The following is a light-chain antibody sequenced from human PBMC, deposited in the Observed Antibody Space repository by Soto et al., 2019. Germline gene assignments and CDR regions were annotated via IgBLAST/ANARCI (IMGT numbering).Light chain of an antibody. CDR2: EVS. V-gene: IGLV2-23*02. CDR3: CSYAGSSTHGV. Sequence: SALTQPASVSGSPGQSITIAGTGSSSDVGSYNLVAWYKKHPGKAPKLMIYEVSKRPSGVSNRLYGSKSCNTASLTISGLQADDEGEFYCCSYAGSSTHGVFGGGTKLTVL. J-gene: IGLJ2*01. CDR1: SSDVGSYNL.